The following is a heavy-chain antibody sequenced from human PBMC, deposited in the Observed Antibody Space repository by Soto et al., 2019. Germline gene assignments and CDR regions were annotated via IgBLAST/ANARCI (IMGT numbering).Heavy chain of an antibody. D-gene: IGHD4-17*01. V-gene: IGHV3-74*01. J-gene: IGHJ4*02. Sequence: EVQLVESGGGLVQPGGSLRLSCAASGFTFSIYWMHWVRQVPGKGLVWVSRINADGNYTSNADFVKGRFTVSRDNAKNTLYLQMDSLRAEDTAVYFCARGGAYGDCRSDYWGQGTLVTVSS. CDR3: ARGGAYGDCRSDY. CDR1: GFTFSIYW. CDR2: INADGNYT.